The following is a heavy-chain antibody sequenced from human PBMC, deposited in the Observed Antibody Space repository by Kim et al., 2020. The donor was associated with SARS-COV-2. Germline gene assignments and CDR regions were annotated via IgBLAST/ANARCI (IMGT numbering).Heavy chain of an antibody. Sequence: LKSRFTISVDTSKNQFSLKLSSVTAEDTAVYYCARAGEYSSGWFPYFDYWGQGTLVTVSS. D-gene: IGHD6-19*01. V-gene: IGHV4-39*07. CDR3: ARAGEYSSGWFPYFDY. J-gene: IGHJ4*02.